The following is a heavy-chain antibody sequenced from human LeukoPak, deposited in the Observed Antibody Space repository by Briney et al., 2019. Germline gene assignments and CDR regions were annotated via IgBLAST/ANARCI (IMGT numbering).Heavy chain of an antibody. D-gene: IGHD6-13*01. CDR2: ISSNSSYI. CDR1: GFTFTYYS. V-gene: IGHV3-21*01. CDR3: ARNSVSWYYFDC. Sequence: GGSLGLSCAASGFTFTYYSMNWVRQAPGQGLEWVSSISSNSSYIYYADSVKGRFTISRDKAKNSLYLQMNSLRAEDTAVYYCARNSVSWYYFDCWGQGTLVTVSS. J-gene: IGHJ4*02.